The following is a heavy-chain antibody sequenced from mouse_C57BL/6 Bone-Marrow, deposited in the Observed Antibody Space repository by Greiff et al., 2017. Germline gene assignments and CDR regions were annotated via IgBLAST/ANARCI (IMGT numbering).Heavy chain of an antibody. CDR1: GYTFTSYW. CDR3: ARSRFYYGSSQPYAMDY. Sequence: QVQLQQPGAELVMPGASVKLSCKASGYTFTSYWMHWVKQRPGQGLEWIGEIDPSDSYTNYNQKFKGKSTLTVDKSSSTAYMQLSSLTSEDSAVYYCARSRFYYGSSQPYAMDYWGQGTSVTVSS. V-gene: IGHV1-69*01. CDR2: IDPSDSYT. J-gene: IGHJ4*01. D-gene: IGHD1-1*01.